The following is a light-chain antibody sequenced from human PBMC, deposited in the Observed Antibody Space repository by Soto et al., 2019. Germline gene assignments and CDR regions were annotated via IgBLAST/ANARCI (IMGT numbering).Light chain of an antibody. Sequence: DIVMTQSPDSLAVSLGERATINCKSSQSVLNLSKNKNYLAWYQQKPGHPPRLLIYGASIRESGVPDRFSGSGSGTDFTLTISSLQAEDVAVYYCQQYYSTPLAFGQGTKVEIK. CDR2: GAS. CDR3: QQYYSTPLA. V-gene: IGKV4-1*01. J-gene: IGKJ1*01. CDR1: QSVLNLSKNKNY.